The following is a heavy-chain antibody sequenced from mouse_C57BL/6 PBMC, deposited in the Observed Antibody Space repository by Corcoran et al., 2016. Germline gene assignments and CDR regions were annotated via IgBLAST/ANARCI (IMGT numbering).Heavy chain of an antibody. CDR1: GYTFTSYG. CDR2: IYPRSGNT. CDR3: ARSANYDYWYFDV. D-gene: IGHD2-4*01. J-gene: IGHJ1*03. V-gene: IGHV1-81*01. Sequence: QVQLQQSGAELARPGASVKVSCKASGYTFTSYGISWVKQRTGQGLEWIGEIYPRSGNTYYNEKFKGKATLTADKSSSTAYMELRSLTSEDSAVYFCARSANYDYWYFDVWGTGTTVTVSS.